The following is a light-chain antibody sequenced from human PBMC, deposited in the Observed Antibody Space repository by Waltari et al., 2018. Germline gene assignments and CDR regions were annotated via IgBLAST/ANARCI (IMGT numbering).Light chain of an antibody. Sequence: QSALTQPASVSGSPGQSIAISCTGTSSAVGGSGYVSWYQHHPGKAPKVLIYDVTKRPSGVSDRFSGSKSGNTASLTISGLQADDEADFFCASYTSTSTWVFGGGTKLTVL. V-gene: IGLV2-14*03. J-gene: IGLJ3*02. CDR2: DVT. CDR3: ASYTSTSTWV. CDR1: SSAVGGSGY.